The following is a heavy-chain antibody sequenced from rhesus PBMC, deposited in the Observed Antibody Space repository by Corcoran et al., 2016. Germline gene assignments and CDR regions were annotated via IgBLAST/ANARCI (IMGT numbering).Heavy chain of an antibody. V-gene: IGHV4-169*01. J-gene: IGHJ3*01. CDR3: ARGVSCSFF. CDR1: GGSISSSY. D-gene: IGHD6-25*01. Sequence: QVQLQESGPGLVKPSETLSVTCAVSGGSISSSYWSWIRQAPGKGLEWIGYIYGSGSSTNYNPSLKSRVTLSVDTSKNQLSLKLSSVTTADTAVYYCARGVSCSFFWGQGLRVTVSS. CDR2: IYGSGSST.